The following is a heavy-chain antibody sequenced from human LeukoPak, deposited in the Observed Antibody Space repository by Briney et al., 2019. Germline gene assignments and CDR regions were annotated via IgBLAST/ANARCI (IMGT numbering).Heavy chain of an antibody. V-gene: IGHV1-69*04. Sequence: SVKVSCKASGGTFSSYAISWVRQAPGQGLEWMGRIIPILGIANYAQKFQGRVTITADKSTSTAYMELSSLRSEDTAVYYCARGGGQQLVGYDWFDPWGQGTLVTVSS. D-gene: IGHD6-13*01. CDR1: GGTFSSYA. CDR2: IIPILGIA. J-gene: IGHJ5*02. CDR3: ARGGGQQLVGYDWFDP.